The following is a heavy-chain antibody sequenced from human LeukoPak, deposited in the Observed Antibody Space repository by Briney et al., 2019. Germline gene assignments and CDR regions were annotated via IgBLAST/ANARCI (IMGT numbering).Heavy chain of an antibody. CDR2: IYYSGST. CDR1: GGSISSSSYY. D-gene: IGHD3-22*01. CDR3: ARDGRYYDSSKAFDI. V-gene: IGHV4-31*03. Sequence: SETLSLTCTVSGGSISSSSYYWSWIRQHPGKGLEWIGYIYYSGSTYYNPSLKSRVTISVDTSKNQFSLKLSSVTAADTAVYYCARDGRYYDSSKAFDIWGQGTMVTVSS. J-gene: IGHJ3*02.